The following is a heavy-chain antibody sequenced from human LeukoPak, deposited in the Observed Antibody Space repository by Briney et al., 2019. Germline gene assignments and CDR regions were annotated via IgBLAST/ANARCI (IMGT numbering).Heavy chain of an antibody. CDR3: ARGGGYYYYYMDV. Sequence: PSETLSLTCTVSGDSIRTYYWSWIRQPPGKGLEWIGYIYYSETANYNPSPKSGVTISVDTSKNQFSLKLSSVTAADTAVYYCARGGGYYYYYMDVWGKGTTVTISS. V-gene: IGHV4-59*01. J-gene: IGHJ6*03. CDR1: GDSIRTYY. CDR2: IYYSETA. D-gene: IGHD1-26*01.